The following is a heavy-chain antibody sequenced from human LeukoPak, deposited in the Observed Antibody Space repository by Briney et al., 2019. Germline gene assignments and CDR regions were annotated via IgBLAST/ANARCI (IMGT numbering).Heavy chain of an antibody. Sequence: GGSLRLSCAASGFTVSSNYISWVRQAPGKGLEWVSVIYSGGSTYYADSVKGRFTIPRDNSKNTLYLQMNSLRAEDTAVYYCARDGAHDYGDYDFDYWGQGTLVTVSS. CDR3: ARDGAHDYGDYDFDY. J-gene: IGHJ4*02. V-gene: IGHV3-66*02. CDR1: GFTVSSNY. CDR2: IYSGGST. D-gene: IGHD4-17*01.